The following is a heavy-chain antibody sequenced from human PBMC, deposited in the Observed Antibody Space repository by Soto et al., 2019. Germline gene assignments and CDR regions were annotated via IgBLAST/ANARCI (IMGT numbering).Heavy chain of an antibody. CDR2: ISYDGSNK. V-gene: IGHV3-30-3*01. CDR3: ARATYSSSWYLFDY. Sequence: LRLSCAASGFTFSSYAMHWVRQAPGKGLEWVAVISYDGSNKYYADSVKGRFTISRDSSKNTLYLQMNSLRAEDTAVYYCARATYSSSWYLFDYWGQGTLVTVSS. J-gene: IGHJ4*02. CDR1: GFTFSSYA. D-gene: IGHD6-13*01.